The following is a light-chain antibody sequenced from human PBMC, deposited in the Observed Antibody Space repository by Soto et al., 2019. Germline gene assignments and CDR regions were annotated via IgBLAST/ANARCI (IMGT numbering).Light chain of an antibody. CDR3: QHYYTYSYT. J-gene: IGKJ2*01. V-gene: IGKV1-5*01. Sequence: DIQMTQSPSTLSASVGDRVTITCRASQSISSRLAWYQQKPGKAPKLLIYDASSLESGVPSRFSGSGSGTEFTLTISSLQPDDFATYFCQHYYTYSYTFGQGTKVDIK. CDR1: QSISSR. CDR2: DAS.